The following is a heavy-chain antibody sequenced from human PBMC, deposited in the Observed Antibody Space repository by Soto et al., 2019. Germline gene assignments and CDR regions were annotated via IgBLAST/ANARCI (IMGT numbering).Heavy chain of an antibody. D-gene: IGHD5-12*01. CDR3: ARPGLDMATTPFDY. V-gene: IGHV4-59*08. CDR2: IYYSGST. Sequence: SETLSLTCTVSGGSISSYYWSWIRQPPGKGLEWIGYIYYSGSTKYNPSLKSRVTISVDTSKNQFSLKLSSVTAADTAVYYCARPGLDMATTPFDYWGQGTLVTVSS. CDR1: GGSISSYY. J-gene: IGHJ4*02.